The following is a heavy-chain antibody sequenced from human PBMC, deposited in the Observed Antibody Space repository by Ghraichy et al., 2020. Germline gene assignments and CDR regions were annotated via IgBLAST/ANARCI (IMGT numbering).Heavy chain of an antibody. CDR3: ARERAPHY. CDR2: IKQDGSEK. CDR1: GFTFSSYW. V-gene: IGHV3-7*01. J-gene: IGHJ4*02. Sequence: ETLSFTCAASGFTFSSYWMSWVRQAPGKGLEWVANIKQDGSEKYYVDSVKGRFTISRANAKNSLYLQMNSLRAEDTAVYYCARERAPHYWGQGTLVTVSS.